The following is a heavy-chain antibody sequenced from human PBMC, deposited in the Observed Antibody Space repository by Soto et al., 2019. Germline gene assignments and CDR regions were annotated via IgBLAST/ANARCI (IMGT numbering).Heavy chain of an antibody. CDR2: ISDTGDTE. J-gene: IGHJ6*02. Sequence: GGSLRLSCAASGLTFSRSALHWVRQAPGKGLEWVAVISDTGDTEYYANSVKGRFTISRDNSKNKLYLQMNSLRAEDTALYYCARGENDYYGMDVWGQGTTVTVSS. V-gene: IGHV3-30-3*01. CDR1: GLTFSRSA. CDR3: ARGENDYYGMDV.